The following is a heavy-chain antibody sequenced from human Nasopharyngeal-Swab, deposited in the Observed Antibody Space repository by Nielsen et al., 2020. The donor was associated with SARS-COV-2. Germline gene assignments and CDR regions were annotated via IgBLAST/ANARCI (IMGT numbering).Heavy chain of an antibody. J-gene: IGHJ4*02. CDR3: ARDGIAAAGTGFDY. CDR1: GFTFSSYE. V-gene: IGHV3-21*05. CDR2: ISSSSSYI. Sequence: GESLKISCAASGFTFSSYEMNWVRQAPGKGLEWVSYISSSSSYIYYADSVKGRFTISRDNAKNSLYLQMNSLRAEDTAVYYCARDGIAAAGTGFDYWGQGTLVTVSS. D-gene: IGHD6-13*01.